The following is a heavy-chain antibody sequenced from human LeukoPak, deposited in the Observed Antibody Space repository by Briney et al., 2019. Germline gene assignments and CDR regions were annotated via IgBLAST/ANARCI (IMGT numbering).Heavy chain of an antibody. J-gene: IGHJ4*02. Sequence: GGSLRLSCAASGFTFSSYSMNWVRQAPGKGLEWVANIKQDGSEKYYVDSVKGRFTISRDNAKNSLYLQMNSLRAEDTAVYYCARDREFDIVVVPAALDYWGQGTLVTVSS. CDR2: IKQDGSEK. D-gene: IGHD2-2*01. CDR3: ARDREFDIVVVPAALDY. V-gene: IGHV3-7*01. CDR1: GFTFSSYS.